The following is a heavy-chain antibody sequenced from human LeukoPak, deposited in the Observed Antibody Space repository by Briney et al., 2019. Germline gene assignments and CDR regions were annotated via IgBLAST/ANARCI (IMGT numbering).Heavy chain of an antibody. D-gene: IGHD6-6*01. V-gene: IGHV1-69*02. CDR2: IIPILGIA. CDR1: GGTFSSYT. J-gene: IGHJ6*03. CDR3: ARGVRKGYYMDV. Sequence: GSSVKVSCKASGGTFSSYTISWVRQAPGQGLEWMGRIIPILGIANYAQKFQGRVTITADKSTSTAYMELSSLRSEDTAVYYCARGVRKGYYMDVWGKGTTVTVSS.